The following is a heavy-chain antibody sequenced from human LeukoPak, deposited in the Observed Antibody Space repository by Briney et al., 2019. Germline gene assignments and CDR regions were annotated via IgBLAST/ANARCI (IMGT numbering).Heavy chain of an antibody. CDR2: IYYGGST. Sequence: SETLSLTCTVSGGSISSGGYYWSWIRQHPGKGLEWIGYIYYGGSTYYNPSLKSRVTISVDTSKNQFSLKLSSVTAADTAVYYCAVDYYDSSGYYYFDYWGQGTLVTVSS. J-gene: IGHJ4*02. V-gene: IGHV4-31*03. CDR1: GGSISSGGYY. D-gene: IGHD3-22*01. CDR3: AVDYYDSSGYYYFDY.